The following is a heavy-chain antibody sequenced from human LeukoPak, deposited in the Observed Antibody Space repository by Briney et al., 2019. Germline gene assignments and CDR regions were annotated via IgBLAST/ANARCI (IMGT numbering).Heavy chain of an antibody. CDR1: GFSFSTYS. V-gene: IGHV3-48*04. Sequence: PGGSLRLSCAASGFSFSTYSMNWVRQAPGKGPEWVSYISSSGSTIYYADSVKGRFTISRDNAKNSLYLQMNSLRAEDTAVYYCASLLDYYYYGMDVWGQGTTVTVSS. J-gene: IGHJ6*02. CDR2: ISSSGSTI. CDR3: ASLLDYYYYGMDV.